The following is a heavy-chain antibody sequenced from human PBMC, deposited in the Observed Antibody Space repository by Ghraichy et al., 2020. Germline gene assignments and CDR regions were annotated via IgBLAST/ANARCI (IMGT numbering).Heavy chain of an antibody. V-gene: IGHV3-21*01. J-gene: IGHJ4*02. D-gene: IGHD3-22*01. Sequence: GGSLRLSCAASGFTFSSYSMNWVRQAPGNGLEWVSFISSSSSYTYYADSVKGRFTISRDNARNSLYLQMNSLRDEDTAVYYCARGGYYYDSSALDYWGQGTLVTVSS. CDR2: ISSSSSYT. CDR1: GFTFSSYS. CDR3: ARGGYYYDSSALDY.